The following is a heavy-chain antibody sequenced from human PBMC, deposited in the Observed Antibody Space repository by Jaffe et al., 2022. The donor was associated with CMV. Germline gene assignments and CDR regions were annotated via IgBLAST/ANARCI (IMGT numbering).Heavy chain of an antibody. V-gene: IGHV3-66*01. CDR1: GFTVSSNY. Sequence: EVQLVESGGGLVQPGGSLRLSCAASGFTVSSNYMTWVRQAPGKGLEWVSVIYSDDNTYYADSVKGRFTISRDNSKNTLYLQMNSLRAEDTAVYYCASVKYYYSAGSHDNWFDPWGQGTLVTVSS. CDR3: ASVKYYYSAGSHDNWFDP. D-gene: IGHD3-10*01. CDR2: IYSDDNT. J-gene: IGHJ5*02.